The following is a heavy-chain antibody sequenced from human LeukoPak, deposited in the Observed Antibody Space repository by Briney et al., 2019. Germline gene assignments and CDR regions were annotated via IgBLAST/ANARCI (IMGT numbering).Heavy chain of an antibody. CDR1: GFTFSDYA. CDR2: IGGNSGST. CDR3: AKDSRGYGDPPTRFDY. Sequence: PGGSLRLSCAASGFTFSDYAVSWVRQAPGKGLEWVSTIGGNSGSTYYADSVKGRFTISRDNSKNTLYLQMNSLRAEDTAVFYCAKDSRGYGDPPTRFDYWGQGALVTVSS. J-gene: IGHJ4*02. D-gene: IGHD4-17*01. V-gene: IGHV3-23*01.